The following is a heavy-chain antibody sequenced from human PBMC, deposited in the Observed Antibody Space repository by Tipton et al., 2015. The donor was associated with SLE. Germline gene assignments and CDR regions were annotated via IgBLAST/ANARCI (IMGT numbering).Heavy chain of an antibody. V-gene: IGHV3-9*01. CDR1: GYSVEDFG. J-gene: IGHJ3*02. CDR3: AKDVETNRGGLHI. D-gene: IGHD2-15*01. Sequence: SLRLSCVASGYSVEDFGMFWVRQAPGKGLEWVSGISWNGANIGYSASVKGRFTISRDNAKNSVYLQMNSLRNEDTALYFCAKDVETNRGGLHIWGQGTMVTVS. CDR2: ISWNGANI.